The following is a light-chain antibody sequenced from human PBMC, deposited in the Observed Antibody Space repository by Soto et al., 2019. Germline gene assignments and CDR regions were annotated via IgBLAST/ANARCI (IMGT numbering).Light chain of an antibody. Sequence: EIVMTQSPATLSVSPGERATLSCRASQSVSRKLAWYQQTRGQAPRLLMYGASTRATGVPARFSGSGPGTEFTLTISNLQSEDFAVYHCQQYDKWPRTFGQGTKVDIK. CDR2: GAS. CDR3: QQYDKWPRT. CDR1: QSVSRK. J-gene: IGKJ1*01. V-gene: IGKV3-15*01.